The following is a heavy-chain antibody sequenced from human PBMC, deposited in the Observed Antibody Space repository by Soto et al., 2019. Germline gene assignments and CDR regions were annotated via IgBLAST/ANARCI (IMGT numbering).Heavy chain of an antibody. CDR2: IYHSTGYP. Sequence: SETLSLTCTVSGGSINIHYWSWIRQPPGKGLEWVGDIYHSTGYPTYNSSLKSRVTISIDTSKNQFSLKLNSVTAADTAVYYCARDDRASWQFDYWGQGTVVTVSS. J-gene: IGHJ4*02. V-gene: IGHV4-59*11. D-gene: IGHD2-2*01. CDR3: ARDDRASWQFDY. CDR1: GGSINIHY.